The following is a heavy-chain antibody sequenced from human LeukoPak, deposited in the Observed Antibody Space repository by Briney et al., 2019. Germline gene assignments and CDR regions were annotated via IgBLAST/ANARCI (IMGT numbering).Heavy chain of an antibody. Sequence: ASVNVSCKASGYTFTSYAMHWVRQAPGQRLEWMGWINAGNGNTKYSQKFQGRVTITRDTSASTAYMELSSLRSEDTAVYYCATPGLLRYFDWLPGGGHDAFDIWGQGTMVTVSS. CDR3: ATPGLLRYFDWLPGGGHDAFDI. V-gene: IGHV1-3*01. J-gene: IGHJ3*02. D-gene: IGHD3-9*01. CDR1: GYTFTSYA. CDR2: INAGNGNT.